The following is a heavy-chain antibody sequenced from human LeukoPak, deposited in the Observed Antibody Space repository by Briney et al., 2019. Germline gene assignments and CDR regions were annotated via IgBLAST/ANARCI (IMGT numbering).Heavy chain of an antibody. CDR3: ARRSNYMDV. CDR2: IYYIGGT. V-gene: IGHV4-59*08. Sequence: PSETLSLTCTVSGGSINSDYWSWIRQPPGKGLEWIGDIYYIGGTNYNPSLKSRVTISLDTSKNQFSLNPRSVPAADTAVYYCARRSNYMDVWGKGTTVTVSS. J-gene: IGHJ6*03. D-gene: IGHD4-11*01. CDR1: GGSINSDY.